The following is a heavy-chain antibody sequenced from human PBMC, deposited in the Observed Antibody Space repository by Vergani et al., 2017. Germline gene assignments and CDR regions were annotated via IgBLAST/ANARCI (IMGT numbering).Heavy chain of an antibody. CDR2: IYYSGST. CDR3: ARNYGDYLDGAWYFDF. Sequence: QVQLQESGPGLVKPSETLSLTCTVSGGSISSYYWSWIRQPPGKGLEWIGYIYYSGSTNYNPSLKSRVTISVDTSKHQFSLKLSSVTAADTAVYYCARNYGDYLDGAWYFDFWGRGTLVTVSS. J-gene: IGHJ2*01. D-gene: IGHD4-17*01. CDR1: GGSISSYY. V-gene: IGHV4-59*01.